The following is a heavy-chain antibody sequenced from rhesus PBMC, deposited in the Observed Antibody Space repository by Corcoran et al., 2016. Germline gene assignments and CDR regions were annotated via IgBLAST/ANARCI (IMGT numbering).Heavy chain of an antibody. J-gene: IGHJ4*01. Sequence: QVQLKESGPGLVKPSETLSLTCTVSGASIISGYPWSWIRQPPGKGLEWIGYIGGYYNPSLKSRVTISKDTSKNQFSLKLTSVTAADTAMYYCARPGEAAALDYWGQGVLVTVSS. CDR3: ARPGEAAALDY. CDR2: IGG. D-gene: IGHD6-25*01. V-gene: IGHV4-127*01. CDR1: GASIISGYP.